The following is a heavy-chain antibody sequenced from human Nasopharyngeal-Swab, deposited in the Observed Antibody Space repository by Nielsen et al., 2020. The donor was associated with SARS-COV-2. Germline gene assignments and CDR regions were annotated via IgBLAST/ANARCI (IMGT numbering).Heavy chain of an antibody. J-gene: IGHJ4*02. Sequence: SETLSLTCTVSGGSISSSTYYWGWIRRPPGKGLEWIGSRYYNVTTYYNPSLKSRVIISVDMSKNQFSLKLSSVTAADTAVYYCASIRRATYVNWGQGTLVTVSS. CDR1: GGSISSSTYY. CDR2: RYYNVTT. CDR3: ASIRRATYVN. V-gene: IGHV4-39*01. D-gene: IGHD1-26*01.